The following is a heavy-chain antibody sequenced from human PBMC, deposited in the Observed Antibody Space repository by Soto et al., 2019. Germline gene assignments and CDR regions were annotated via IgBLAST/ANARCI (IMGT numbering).Heavy chain of an antibody. V-gene: IGHV3-7*05. CDR3: ARDWGTPGRGSAVGYYYHYGMDV. D-gene: IGHD6-13*01. CDR1: EFTFNTHW. CDR2: IKDDGSEK. Sequence: EVQLVESGGGLVQPGGSLRLSCLASEFTFNTHWRNWVRQAPGKGLEWVANIKDDGSEKYYVDSVKGRFTISRDNAKNSLYLHMNSLRGEDTAVYYCARDWGTPGRGSAVGYYYHYGMDVWGQGTTVTVSS. J-gene: IGHJ6*02.